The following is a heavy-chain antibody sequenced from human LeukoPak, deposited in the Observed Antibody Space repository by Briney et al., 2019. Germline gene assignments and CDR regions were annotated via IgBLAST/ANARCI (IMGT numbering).Heavy chain of an antibody. J-gene: IGHJ4*02. D-gene: IGHD4-11*01. Sequence: SETLSLTCAVYGGSFSGYYWSWIRQPPGKGLEWIGEINHSGSTNYNPSLKSRVTISVDTSKNQFSLKLSSVTAADTAVYYCARVDYSNYALDYWGQGTLVTVSS. CDR1: GGSFSGYY. CDR2: INHSGST. V-gene: IGHV4-34*01. CDR3: ARVDYSNYALDY.